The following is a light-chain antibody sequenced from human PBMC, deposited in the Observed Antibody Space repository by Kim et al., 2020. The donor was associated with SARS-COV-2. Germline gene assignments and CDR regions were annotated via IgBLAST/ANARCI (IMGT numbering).Light chain of an antibody. CDR2: WAS. CDR3: QQYYSTPPS. Sequence: RSTLHCKSSLTVLTNSNNKNYLAWYQQKPGQAPKLLIYWASIRESGVSDRFSGSGSETDFTLTISSLQAEDVAVYYCQQYYSTPPSFGQGTKLEI. J-gene: IGKJ2*03. CDR1: LTVLTNSNNKNY. V-gene: IGKV4-1*01.